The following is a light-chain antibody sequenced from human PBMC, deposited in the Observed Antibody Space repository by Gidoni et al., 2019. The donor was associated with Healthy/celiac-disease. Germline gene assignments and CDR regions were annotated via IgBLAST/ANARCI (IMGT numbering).Light chain of an antibody. CDR1: QGISSY. J-gene: IGKJ1*01. CDR2: AAS. Sequence: AIRMTQSPSSFSASTGDRVTITCRASQGISSYLAWYQQKPGKAPKLLIYAASTLQSGVPSRFSGSGSGTDFTLTISCLQSEDFATYYCQQYYSYPPWTFGQXTKVEFK. CDR3: QQYYSYPPWT. V-gene: IGKV1-8*01.